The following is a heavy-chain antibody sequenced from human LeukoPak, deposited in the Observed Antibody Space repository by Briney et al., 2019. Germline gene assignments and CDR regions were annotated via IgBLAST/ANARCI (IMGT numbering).Heavy chain of an antibody. D-gene: IGHD3-22*01. CDR2: INAGSGNT. CDR3: ARPESGGNGYYELDFDY. V-gene: IGHV1-3*01. CDR1: GYTFTNYA. Sequence: GASVKVSCKASGYTFTNYAIHWVRQAPGQGLEWMGWINAGSGNTKYSQTFQGRVTITRDTSASTAYMELSSLRSEDTAVYYCARPESGGNGYYELDFDYWGQGTLVTVSS. J-gene: IGHJ4*02.